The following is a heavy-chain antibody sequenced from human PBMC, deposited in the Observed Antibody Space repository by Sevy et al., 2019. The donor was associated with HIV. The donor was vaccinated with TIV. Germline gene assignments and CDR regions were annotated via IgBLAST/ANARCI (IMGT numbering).Heavy chain of an antibody. CDR2: ISAYDGNT. CDR1: GYTFTSYG. D-gene: IGHD2-21*02. V-gene: IGHV1-18*01. CDR3: ARDLGGYGGNSIDY. Sequence: SCKTSGYTFTSYGISWVRQAPGQGLEWMGWISAYDGNTNYAQKLQGRVTLTTDTSTSTGYMELRSLRSDDTAVYYCARDLGGYGGNSIDYWGQGTLVTVSS. J-gene: IGHJ4*02.